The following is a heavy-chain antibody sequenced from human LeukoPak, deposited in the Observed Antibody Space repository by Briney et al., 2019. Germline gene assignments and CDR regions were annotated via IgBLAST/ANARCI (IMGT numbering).Heavy chain of an antibody. Sequence: SETLSLTCTVSGGSISSGGYYWSWIRQHPGKGLEWIGYIYYSGSTYYNPSLKGRVTISVDTSKNQFSLKLSSVTAADTAVYYCARASVYCSSTSCSDYWGQGTLVTVSS. CDR2: IYYSGST. CDR1: GGSISSGGYY. V-gene: IGHV4-31*03. J-gene: IGHJ4*02. D-gene: IGHD2-2*01. CDR3: ARASVYCSSTSCSDY.